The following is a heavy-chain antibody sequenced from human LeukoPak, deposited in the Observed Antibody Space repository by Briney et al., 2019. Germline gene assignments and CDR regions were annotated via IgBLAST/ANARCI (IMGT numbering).Heavy chain of an antibody. D-gene: IGHD1-26*01. CDR3: AKGTGSYYYFDY. V-gene: IGHV3-23*01. J-gene: IGHJ4*02. Sequence: GGSLRLSCAASGFTFSSYGMSWVRQAPGKGLEWVSAISGSGGSTYYADSVKGRFTISRDNSKNTLYLQMNSLRAEDTAVYYCAKGTGSYYYFDYWGQGTLVTVSS. CDR1: GFTFSSYG. CDR2: ISGSGGST.